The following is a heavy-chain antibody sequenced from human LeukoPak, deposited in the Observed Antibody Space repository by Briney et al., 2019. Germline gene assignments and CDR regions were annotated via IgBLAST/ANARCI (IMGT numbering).Heavy chain of an antibody. Sequence: PGRSLRLSCAVSGFTFDDYAMHWVRQVPGKGLEWVSTIGGTGVRTYYADSVKGRFTISRDNSKNTLYLQINSLRAEDTAVYFCAKDRLGGPYFFHYWGQGTLVTVSS. CDR3: AKDRLGGPYFFHY. CDR1: GFTFDDYA. D-gene: IGHD3-16*01. J-gene: IGHJ4*02. V-gene: IGHV3-23*01. CDR2: IGGTGVRT.